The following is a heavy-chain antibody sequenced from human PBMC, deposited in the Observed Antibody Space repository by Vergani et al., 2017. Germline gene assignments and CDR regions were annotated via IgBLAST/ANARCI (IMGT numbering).Heavy chain of an antibody. CDR2: IYYSGNT. J-gene: IGHJ6*02. D-gene: IGHD3-22*01. Sequence: QVQLQESGPGLVKPSQTLSLTCTVSGGSISSGSYYWSWIRQPPGKGLEWIGYIYYSGNTNYNPSLKSRVTISVDTSKNQFSLKLSSVTAADTAVYYCARDSRSGADYYYYYGMDVWGQGTTVTVSS. V-gene: IGHV4-61*01. CDR1: GGSISSGSYY. CDR3: ARDSRSGADYYYYYGMDV.